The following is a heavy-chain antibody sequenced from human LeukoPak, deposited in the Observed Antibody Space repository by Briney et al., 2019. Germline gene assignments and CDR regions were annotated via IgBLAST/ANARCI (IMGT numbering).Heavy chain of an antibody. Sequence: ASVKVSCKGSGYTFSHYYLHWVRQAPGQGLEWMGWLNPKTGATKSAQKFQDRVSMTRDTSISTAYMELNRLTSDDTAVYYCARDHRLAYTDYDMPGDWGQGSLVTVSS. V-gene: IGHV1-2*02. CDR1: GYTFSHYY. D-gene: IGHD5-12*01. CDR2: LNPKTGAT. J-gene: IGHJ4*02. CDR3: ARDHRLAYTDYDMPGD.